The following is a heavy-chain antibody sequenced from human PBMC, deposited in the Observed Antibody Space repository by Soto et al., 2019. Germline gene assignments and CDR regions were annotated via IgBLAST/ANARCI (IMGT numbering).Heavy chain of an antibody. J-gene: IGHJ2*01. CDR2: INGSGSST. Sequence: GSLRLSFAASGFTFSSYAMSWVRQAPGKVLEWVSNINGSGSSTYYADSVKGRFTISRDNVKNSLYLQVNNLRAEDTALYYCVRARIDLWGRGTLVTVSS. V-gene: IGHV3-23*01. CDR3: VRARIDL. CDR1: GFTFSSYA.